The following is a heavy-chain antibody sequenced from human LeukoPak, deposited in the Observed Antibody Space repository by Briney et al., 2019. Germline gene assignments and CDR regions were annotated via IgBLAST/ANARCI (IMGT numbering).Heavy chain of an antibody. J-gene: IGHJ4*02. CDR1: DYTFTSYG. CDR2: ISAYNGNT. D-gene: IGHD2-2*01. CDR3: ARAPRGVVPAAYDY. V-gene: IGHV1-18*01. Sequence: ASVKVSCKASDYTFTSYGISWVRQAPGQGLEWMGWISAYNGNTNYAQKLQGRVTMTTDTSTSTAYMELRSLRSDDTAVYYCARAPRGVVPAAYDYWGQGTLVTVSS.